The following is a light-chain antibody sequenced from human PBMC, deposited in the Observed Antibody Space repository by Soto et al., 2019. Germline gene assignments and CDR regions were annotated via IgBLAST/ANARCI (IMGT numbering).Light chain of an antibody. J-gene: IGKJ5*01. CDR1: QTISRW. CDR3: HSRA. CDR2: DAS. Sequence: DIQLTQTPSTLSASVGDEVTITCRASQTISRWLAWYQQKPGRAPNLLIYDASTLESGVPSRFSGSGSETEPTPTISRLQPDYFATYCCHSRAFGKGTRLEIK. V-gene: IGKV1-5*01.